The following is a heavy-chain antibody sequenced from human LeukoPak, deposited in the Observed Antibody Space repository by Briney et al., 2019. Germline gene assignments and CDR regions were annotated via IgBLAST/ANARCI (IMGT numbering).Heavy chain of an antibody. D-gene: IGHD2-21*02. CDR3: DRGSSDCGGDCYGAFDI. Sequence: PSETLSLTCTVSGGSTTSGDYYWSWIRQPPGKGLEWIGYIYYSGSTSSNPSLKSRVTISVDTSKNKFSLKLSSVTAADTAVYYCDRGSSDCGGDCYGAFDIWGQGTMVTVSS. V-gene: IGHV4-30-4*01. CDR2: IYYSGST. CDR1: GGSTTSGDYY. J-gene: IGHJ3*02.